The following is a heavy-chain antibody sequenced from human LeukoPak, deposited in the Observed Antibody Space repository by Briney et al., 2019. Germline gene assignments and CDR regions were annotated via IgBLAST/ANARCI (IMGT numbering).Heavy chain of an antibody. CDR3: ARDSGSSSYDY. J-gene: IGHJ4*02. Sequence: ASVKVSCKASGYTFTNYGVSWVRQAPGQGLEWMGWISANNGNTDYAQKLQGRVTMTTDTSTSTAYMELRSLRSDDTAVYYCARDSGSSSYDYWGQGTLVTVSS. D-gene: IGHD6-6*01. V-gene: IGHV1-18*01. CDR2: ISANNGNT. CDR1: GYTFTNYG.